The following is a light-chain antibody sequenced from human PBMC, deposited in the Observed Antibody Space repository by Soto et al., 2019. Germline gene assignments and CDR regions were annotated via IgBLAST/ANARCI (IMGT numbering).Light chain of an antibody. CDR3: QQYGSSPT. CDR1: QSVSSYY. Sequence: EIVLTQSPGTLSLSPGERATLSCRASQSVSSYYLAWYQQKPGQAPRLLIYAASSRATGIPGRFSGSGSGTDFTLTISRLEPEDFAVYYCQQYGSSPTFGQGNKREIK. CDR2: AAS. V-gene: IGKV3-20*01. J-gene: IGKJ2*01.